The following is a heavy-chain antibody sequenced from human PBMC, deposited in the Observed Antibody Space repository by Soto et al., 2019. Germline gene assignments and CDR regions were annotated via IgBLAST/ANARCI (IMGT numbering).Heavy chain of an antibody. CDR1: AFSFNNFA. J-gene: IGHJ4*02. CDR3: AEDLGVTISSLDY. D-gene: IGHD3-16*01. V-gene: IGHV3-23*01. CDR2: ISSSAGST. Sequence: EVQLLESGGGLVQPGGSLRLSCAASAFSFNNFAMTWVRQAPGEGLEWVSTISSSAGSTYYADSVKGRFTISRDNSKNTLYLQMNSLRAEDTAVYYCAEDLGVTISSLDYWGQGALVTVSS.